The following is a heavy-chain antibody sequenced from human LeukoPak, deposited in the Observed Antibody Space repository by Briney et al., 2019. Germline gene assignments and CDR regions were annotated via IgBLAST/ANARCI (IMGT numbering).Heavy chain of an antibody. CDR1: GFTFSSYA. CDR3: AKAPIFGVVISIDY. J-gene: IGHJ4*02. D-gene: IGHD3-3*01. V-gene: IGHV3-23*01. Sequence: GGSLRLSCAASGFTFSSYAMSWVRQAPGKGREWVSAISGSGGSTYYPDSVKGRFTISRENSKNTVYLQMNSLRDEDTAVYDCAKAPIFGVVISIDYWGQGTLVTVSS. CDR2: ISGSGGST.